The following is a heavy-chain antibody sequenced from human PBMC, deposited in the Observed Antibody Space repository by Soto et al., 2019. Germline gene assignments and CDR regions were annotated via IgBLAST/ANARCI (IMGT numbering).Heavy chain of an antibody. CDR3: ARGVDIPSYYDF. CDR1: GDTFRRYA. V-gene: IGHV1-69*01. J-gene: IGHJ4*02. Sequence: QAHLVQSGAEVKKPGSSVKVSCKASGDTFRRYAVSWVRQAPGQGLEWVGGIMPSLGAPNYAQNLQGRVTTTADESTSSVYMEMSSLRSEDTAVYYCARGVDIPSYYDFWGQGILVTVSS. D-gene: IGHD2-2*03. CDR2: IMPSLGAP.